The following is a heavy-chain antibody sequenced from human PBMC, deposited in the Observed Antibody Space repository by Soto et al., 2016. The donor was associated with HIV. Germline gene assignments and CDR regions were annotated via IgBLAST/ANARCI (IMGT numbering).Heavy chain of an antibody. D-gene: IGHD3-16*02. V-gene: IGHV3-20*04. CDR1: GFTFDDYG. CDR2: INWNGGST. CDR3: ARDLVITFGGVTVGYYFDY. J-gene: IGHJ4*02. Sequence: EVQLVESGGGVVRPGGSLRLSCAASGFTFDDYGMSWVRQAPGKGLGWVSGINWNGGSTGYADSVKGRFTISRDNAKNSLYLQMNSLRAEDTALYYCARDLVITFGGVTVGYYFDYWGQGTLVTVSS.